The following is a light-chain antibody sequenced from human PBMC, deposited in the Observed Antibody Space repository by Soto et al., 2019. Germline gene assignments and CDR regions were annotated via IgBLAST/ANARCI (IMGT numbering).Light chain of an antibody. CDR3: GAWDNSLTGGV. J-gene: IGLJ2*01. V-gene: IGLV1-51*02. CDR2: ENY. CDR1: ASNIGNNY. Sequence: QSALTQPPSVSAAPGQKVTISCSGSASNIGNNYASWYQQLPGTAPKLLIYENYERPSGIPDRFSGSKSGTSATLGITGLQTGDEADYYCGAWDNSLTGGVFGGGTKLTVL.